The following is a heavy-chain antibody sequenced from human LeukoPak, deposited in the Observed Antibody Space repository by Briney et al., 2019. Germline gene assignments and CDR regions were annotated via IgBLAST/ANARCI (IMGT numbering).Heavy chain of an antibody. CDR2: INHSGST. J-gene: IGHJ3*02. V-gene: IGHV4-34*01. Sequence: SETLSLTCAVYGGSFSGYYWSWIRHPPGKGLEWIGEINHSGSTNYNPSLKSRVTISVDTSKNQFSLKLSSVTAADTAVYYCARAPVIGWFSRDAFDIWGQGTMVTVSS. CDR3: ARAPVIGWFSRDAFDI. CDR1: GGSFSGYY. D-gene: IGHD6-19*01.